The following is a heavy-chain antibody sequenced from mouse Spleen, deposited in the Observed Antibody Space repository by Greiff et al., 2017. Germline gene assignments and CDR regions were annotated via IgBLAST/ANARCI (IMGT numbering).Heavy chain of an antibody. Sequence: QVQLQQSGAELVKPGASVKLSCKASGYTFTSYYMYWVKQRPGQGLEWIGEINPSNGGTNFNEKFKSKATLTVDKSSSTAYMQLSSLTSEDSAVYYCTRRSKGTGPYYAMDYWGQGTSVTVSS. D-gene: IGHD4-1*01. CDR2: INPSNGGT. CDR3: TRRSKGTGPYYAMDY. CDR1: GYTFTSYY. J-gene: IGHJ4*01. V-gene: IGHV1S81*02.